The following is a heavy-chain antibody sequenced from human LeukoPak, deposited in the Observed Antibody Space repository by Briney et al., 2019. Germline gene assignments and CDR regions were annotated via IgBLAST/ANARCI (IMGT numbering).Heavy chain of an antibody. V-gene: IGHV3-30*02. CDR3: VKDIRRGDNYGYDQFAY. D-gene: IGHD5-18*01. CDR1: RFTFDDYG. Sequence: GGSLRLSCAASRFTFDDYGMSWVRQAPGKGLEWVAFIQFDGANKYYEDSVKGRFTSSRDNSKNMLYLQMHSLRADDTSLYYCVKDIRRGDNYGYDQFAYWGQGTLVTVSS. CDR2: IQFDGANK. J-gene: IGHJ4*02.